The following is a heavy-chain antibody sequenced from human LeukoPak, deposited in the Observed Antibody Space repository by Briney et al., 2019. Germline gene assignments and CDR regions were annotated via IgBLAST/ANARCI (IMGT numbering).Heavy chain of an antibody. CDR2: IYSSGRT. V-gene: IGHV4-4*07. Sequence: PSETLSLTCTVSGGSISSYYWTWIRQPAGKGLEWIGRIYSSGRTTYNPSLKSRVTMSIDTSKNQFSLKLSSVTAADTAVYYCARGAWIQLSYYYYYMDVWGKGTTVTISS. D-gene: IGHD5-18*01. CDR3: ARGAWIQLSYYYYYMDV. J-gene: IGHJ6*03. CDR1: GGSISSYY.